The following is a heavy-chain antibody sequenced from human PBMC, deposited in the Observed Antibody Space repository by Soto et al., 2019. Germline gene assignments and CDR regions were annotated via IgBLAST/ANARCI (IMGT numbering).Heavy chain of an antibody. J-gene: IGHJ4*02. D-gene: IGHD6-19*01. Sequence: TLSLPCAVHGGSFRGYHWTWIRQPPGKGLEWVGEINNSGSTNDNPSLKSRVTISRDTSKNQFSLSLSSVTAADTAIYYCARGGYSSGWFRFWGQGILVTVSS. CDR3: ARGGYSSGWFRF. V-gene: IGHV4-34*01. CDR1: GGSFRGYH. CDR2: INNSGST.